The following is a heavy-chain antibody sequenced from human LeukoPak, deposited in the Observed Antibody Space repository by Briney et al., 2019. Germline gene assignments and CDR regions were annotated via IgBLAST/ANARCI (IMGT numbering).Heavy chain of an antibody. CDR1: GASISSGNYY. J-gene: IGHJ2*01. D-gene: IGHD2-8*02. CDR3: ARGYNTGWYFDP. Sequence: PSQTLSLTCTVSGASISSGNYYWSWIRQPAGKGLEWIGRINPSGDTNYNPSLKSRVTFSTETSKNQFSLKLNSVTAADTAMYFCARGYNTGWYFDPWGRGTLVTVSS. CDR2: INPSGDT. V-gene: IGHV4-61*02.